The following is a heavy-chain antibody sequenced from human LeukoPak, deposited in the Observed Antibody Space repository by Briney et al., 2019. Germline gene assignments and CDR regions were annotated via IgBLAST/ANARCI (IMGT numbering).Heavy chain of an antibody. D-gene: IGHD6-13*01. CDR2: INEDETAK. CDR3: ARALEAGIFDI. Sequence: GGSLRLSCAASAFIFSSYWMAWLRQAPGKGLEWVANINEDETAKYYVDSVRGRFTSSRDNAKNSLYLQMNSLRAEDTAVYYCARALEAGIFDIWGQGTLVTVSS. V-gene: IGHV3-7*01. CDR1: AFIFSSYW. J-gene: IGHJ3*02.